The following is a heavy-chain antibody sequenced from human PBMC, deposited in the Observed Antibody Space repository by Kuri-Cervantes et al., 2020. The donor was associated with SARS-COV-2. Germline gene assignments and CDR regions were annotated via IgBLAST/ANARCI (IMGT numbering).Heavy chain of an antibody. CDR3: AKTGHYCSSTSCYDYYYYMDV. Sequence: GESLKISCAASGFTFSSYAMHWVRQAPGKGLEWVAVISYDGSNKYYADSVKGRFTISRDNSKNTLYLQMNSLRAEDTAVYYCAKTGHYCSSTSCYDYYYYMDVWGKGTTVTVSS. J-gene: IGHJ6*03. CDR1: GFTFSSYA. CDR2: ISYDGSNK. V-gene: IGHV3-30-3*02. D-gene: IGHD2-2*01.